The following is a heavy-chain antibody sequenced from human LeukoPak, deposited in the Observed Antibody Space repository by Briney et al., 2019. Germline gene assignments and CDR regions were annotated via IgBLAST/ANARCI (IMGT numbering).Heavy chain of an antibody. Sequence: SETLSLTCAVYGGSFSGYYWSWIRQPPGKGLEWIGEINHSGSTNYNPSLKSRVTMSVDTSKNQFSLKLSSVTAADTAVYYCARGRSGYSWFDPWGQGTLVTVSS. D-gene: IGHD3-3*01. CDR3: ARGRSGYSWFDP. CDR1: GGSFSGYY. V-gene: IGHV4-34*01. J-gene: IGHJ5*02. CDR2: INHSGST.